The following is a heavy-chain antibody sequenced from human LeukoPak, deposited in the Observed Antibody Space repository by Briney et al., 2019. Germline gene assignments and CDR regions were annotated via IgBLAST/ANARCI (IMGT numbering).Heavy chain of an antibody. V-gene: IGHV4-31*03. CDR1: GGSTSSGGYY. CDR2: ICYSGNT. Sequence: KPSETLSLTCTVSGGSTSSGGYYWSWIRQRPDKGLEWIGSICYSGNTYYNPSLKSRVTISVDTSKNQFSQKLNSVTAADTAVYYCARKPFFASGRNWYYFDNWGQGTLATVSS. CDR3: ARKPFFASGRNWYYFDN. J-gene: IGHJ4*02. D-gene: IGHD3-10*01.